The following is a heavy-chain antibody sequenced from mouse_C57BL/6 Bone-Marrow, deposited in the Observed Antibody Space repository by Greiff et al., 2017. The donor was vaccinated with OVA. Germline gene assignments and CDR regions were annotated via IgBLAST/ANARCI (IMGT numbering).Heavy chain of an antibody. D-gene: IGHD3-2*02. CDR3: TRRTAQATPAWFAY. CDR2: IDPETGGT. CDR1: GYTFTDYE. Sequence: VQLKESGAELVRPGASVTLSCKASGYTFTDYEMHWVKQTPVHGLEWIGAIDPETGGTAYNQKFKGKAILTADKSSSTAYMELRSLTSEDSAVYYCTRRTAQATPAWFAYWGQGTLVTVSA. J-gene: IGHJ3*01. V-gene: IGHV1-15*01.